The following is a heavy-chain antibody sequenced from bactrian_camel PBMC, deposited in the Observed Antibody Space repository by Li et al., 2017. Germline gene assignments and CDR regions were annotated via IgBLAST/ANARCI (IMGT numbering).Heavy chain of an antibody. Sequence: VQLVESGGGSVEAGGSLRLSCAASGLPASDNCMAWFRQRPGKEREGVAAIDTGDGSTYYLDSVEGRFTISHDNVKNTLYPQMNNLKPEDTAMYYCAADRYGGSWNLGALCVRTEQKHNYWGQGTQVTVS. CDR3: AADRYGGSWNLGALCVRTEQKHNY. J-gene: IGHJ4*01. V-gene: IGHV3S1*01. CDR1: GLPASDNC. CDR2: IDTGDGST. D-gene: IGHD6*01.